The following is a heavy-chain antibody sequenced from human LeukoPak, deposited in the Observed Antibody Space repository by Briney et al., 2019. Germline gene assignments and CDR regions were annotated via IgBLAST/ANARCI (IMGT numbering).Heavy chain of an antibody. CDR3: ATLSELGLNF. D-gene: IGHD1-7*01. V-gene: IGHV4-61*02. Sequence: SETPSLTCTVSGGSINSGPYYWSWVRQPAGKGLEWIGRIYTSGSTNYNPSLKSRVAISADASKNQFSLKLSSVTAADTAVYYCATLSELGLNFWGQGTLVTVSS. CDR1: GGSINSGPYY. CDR2: IYTSGST. J-gene: IGHJ4*02.